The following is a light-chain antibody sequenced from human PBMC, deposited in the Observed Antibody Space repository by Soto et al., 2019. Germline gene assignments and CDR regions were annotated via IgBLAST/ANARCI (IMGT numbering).Light chain of an antibody. V-gene: IGLV2-14*01. J-gene: IGLJ1*01. CDR1: RSDVGGYNY. CDR2: DVS. Sequence: QSALTHPASVSGSPGQSITSSCTGTRSDVGGYNYVSWYQQHPGKAPKLMIYDVSNRPSGVSNRFSGSKSGNTASLTISGLQAEDEADYYCSSYTRSSTRVFGTGTKVTVL. CDR3: SSYTRSSTRV.